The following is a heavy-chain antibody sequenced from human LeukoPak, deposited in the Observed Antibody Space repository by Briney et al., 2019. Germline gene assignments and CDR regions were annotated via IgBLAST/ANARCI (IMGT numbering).Heavy chain of an antibody. Sequence: GGSLRLSCAASGFTFSTYSMNWVHQAPGKGLEWVSSIRSSSAYIYYADSVKGRFTISRDNAKNSLYLQMNSLRAEDTAVYYCARDLTTATTAYLHHWGQGTLVIVSS. J-gene: IGHJ1*01. V-gene: IGHV3-21*01. D-gene: IGHD4-17*01. CDR3: ARDLTTATTAYLHH. CDR2: IRSSSAYI. CDR1: GFTFSTYS.